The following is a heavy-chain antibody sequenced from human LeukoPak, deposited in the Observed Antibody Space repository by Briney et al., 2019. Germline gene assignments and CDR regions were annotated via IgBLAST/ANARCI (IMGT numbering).Heavy chain of an antibody. J-gene: IGHJ5*02. V-gene: IGHV1-8*03. Sequence: ASVKVSCKASGYTFTTYDMNWVRQAAGQGFEWMGWMNPKSGDAVYADKFQGRVAITRDTSINTAYLELSALTSDDTAVYYCARGPFGNCGGGPCHFRDIDNWYDPWGQGTLVTVSS. D-gene: IGHD2-21*01. CDR3: ARGPFGNCGGGPCHFRDIDNWYDP. CDR2: MNPKSGDA. CDR1: GYTFTTYD.